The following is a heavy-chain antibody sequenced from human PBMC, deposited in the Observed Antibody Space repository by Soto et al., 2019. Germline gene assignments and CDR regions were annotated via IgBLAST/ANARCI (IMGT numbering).Heavy chain of an antibody. CDR3: ARTYYYDSTGYYRTFDY. CDR1: GCTFGSYA. J-gene: IGHJ4*02. Sequence: GGSLRLSCAASGCTFGSYAMSWVRLAPGKGLEWVSVAGPSGSSTFYADSVRGRFTISRDNVENTLYLQMNSLRVADTALYFCARTYYYDSTGYYRTFDYWGQGTLVTVSS. CDR2: AGPSGSST. V-gene: IGHV3-23*01. D-gene: IGHD3-22*01.